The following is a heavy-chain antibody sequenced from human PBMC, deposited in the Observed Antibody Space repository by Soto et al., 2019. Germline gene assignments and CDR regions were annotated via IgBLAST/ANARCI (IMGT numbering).Heavy chain of an antibody. J-gene: IGHJ6*02. V-gene: IGHV1-2*02. D-gene: IGHD3-3*01. CDR2: INPNSGGT. Sequence: GASVKVSCKASGYTFTGYYMHWVRQAPGQGLEWMGWINPNSGGTNYAQKFQGRVTMTRDTSISTAYMELSRLRSDDTAVYYCARVLEWPSYYYYGMDVWGQGTTVTVSS. CDR3: ARVLEWPSYYYYGMDV. CDR1: GYTFTGYY.